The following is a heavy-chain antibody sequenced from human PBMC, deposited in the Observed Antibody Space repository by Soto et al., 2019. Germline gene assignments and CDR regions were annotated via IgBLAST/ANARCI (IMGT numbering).Heavy chain of an antibody. CDR2: INAGNGNT. Sequence: ASVKVSCKASGYTFTSYAMHWARQAPGQRPEWMGWINAGNGNTKYSQKFQGRVTITRDTSASTTYMELSSLRSEDTALYYCARDRVVDTSTALAYFDDWGQGALVTVSS. V-gene: IGHV1-3*01. CDR1: GYTFTSYA. D-gene: IGHD2-15*01. J-gene: IGHJ4*02. CDR3: ARDRVVDTSTALAYFDD.